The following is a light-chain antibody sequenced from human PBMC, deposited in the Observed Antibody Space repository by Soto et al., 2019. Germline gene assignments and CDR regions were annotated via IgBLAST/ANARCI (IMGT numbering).Light chain of an antibody. CDR2: GAS. V-gene: IGKV3-20*01. CDR1: QSVRSSY. Sequence: EIVLTQSPGTLSLSPGERDTLSCRASQSVRSSYLAWYQQKPGQAPRLLIYGASSRATGIPDSFSGNGSGTDFTLTIIRLEPEDFAVYSCQQYGSSPPITFFQGTRLEIK. J-gene: IGKJ5*01. CDR3: QQYGSSPPIT.